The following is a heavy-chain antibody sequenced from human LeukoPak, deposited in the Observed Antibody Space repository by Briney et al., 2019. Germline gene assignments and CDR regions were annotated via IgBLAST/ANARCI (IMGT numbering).Heavy chain of an antibody. V-gene: IGHV3-64*01. CDR3: ARDREGDFDY. J-gene: IGHJ4*02. CDR1: GFTFSSYA. CDR2: ISSNGGST. D-gene: IGHD1-26*01. Sequence: GGSLRLSCAASGFTFSSYAMHWVRQAPGKGLEYVSAISSNGGSTYYANSVKGRFTISRDNSKNTLYLQMGSLRAEDMAVYYCARDREGDFDYWGQGTLVTVSS.